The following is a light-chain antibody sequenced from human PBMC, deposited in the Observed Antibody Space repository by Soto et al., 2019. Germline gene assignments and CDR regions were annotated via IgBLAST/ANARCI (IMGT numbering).Light chain of an antibody. CDR2: DVN. V-gene: IGLV2-14*03. J-gene: IGLJ2*01. Sequence: QSVLTQPASVSGSPGQSITISCTGTSSGVGGYNYVSWYQHHPDKAPKLMIYDVNNRPSGVSHRFSGSKSGNTASLTISGLQAEDEAAYYCSSYSSTNTRLVFGGGTKLTVL. CDR3: SSYSSTNTRLV. CDR1: SSGVGGYNY.